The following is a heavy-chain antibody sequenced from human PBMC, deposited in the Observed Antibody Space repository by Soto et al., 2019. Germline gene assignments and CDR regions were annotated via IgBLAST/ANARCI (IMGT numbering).Heavy chain of an antibody. CDR1: GGTFSSYA. V-gene: IGHV1-69*01. Sequence: QVQLVQSGAEVKQPGSSVKVSCKASGGTFSSYAISWVRQAPGQGLEWMGGIIPIFGTANYAQKFQGRVTITADESTRTAYMELSSLRSEDTAVYYCARDQGRIGVVMPLYNCFDPWGQGTMVTVSS. D-gene: IGHD3-3*01. J-gene: IGHJ5*02. CDR2: IIPIFGTA. CDR3: ARDQGRIGVVMPLYNCFDP.